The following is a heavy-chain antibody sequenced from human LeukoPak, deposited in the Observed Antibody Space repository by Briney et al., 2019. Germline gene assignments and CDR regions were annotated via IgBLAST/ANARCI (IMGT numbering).Heavy chain of an antibody. CDR2: ISYDGSNK. CDR1: GFTFSSYG. J-gene: IGHJ4*02. CDR3: AKVQRYQLLRGYFDY. V-gene: IGHV3-30*18. Sequence: GGSLRLSCAASGFTFSSYGMHWVRQAPGKGLEWVAVISYDGSNKYYADSVKGRFTISRDNSKNTLYLQMNSLRAEDTAMYYCAKVQRYQLLRGYFDYWGQGTLVTVSS. D-gene: IGHD2-2*01.